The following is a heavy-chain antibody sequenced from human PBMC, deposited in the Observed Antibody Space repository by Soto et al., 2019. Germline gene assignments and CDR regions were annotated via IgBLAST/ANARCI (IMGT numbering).Heavy chain of an antibody. CDR1: GGSFSGYY. D-gene: IGHD5-12*01. J-gene: IGHJ6*02. Sequence: SETLSLTCAVYGGSFSGYYWSWIRQPPGKGLDWIGEINHSGSTNYNPSHKSRVTISVDTSKNQFSLKLSSVTAADTAVYYCARMGYGYYYYGMDVWGQGATVTVSS. CDR3: ARMGYGYYYYGMDV. CDR2: INHSGST. V-gene: IGHV4-34*01.